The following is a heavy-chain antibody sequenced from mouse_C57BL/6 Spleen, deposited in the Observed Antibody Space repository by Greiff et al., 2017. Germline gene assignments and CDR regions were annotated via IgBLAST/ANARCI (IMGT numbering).Heavy chain of an antibody. Sequence: EVQRVESEGGLVQPGSSMKLSCTASGFTFSDYYMAWVRQVPEKGLEWVANINYDGSSTYYLDSLKSRFIISRDNAKNILYLQMSSLKSEDTATYYCARDPGTYWYFDVWGTGTTVTVSS. CDR3: ARDPGTYWYFDV. CDR1: GFTFSDYY. V-gene: IGHV5-16*01. CDR2: INYDGSST. J-gene: IGHJ1*03. D-gene: IGHD4-1*01.